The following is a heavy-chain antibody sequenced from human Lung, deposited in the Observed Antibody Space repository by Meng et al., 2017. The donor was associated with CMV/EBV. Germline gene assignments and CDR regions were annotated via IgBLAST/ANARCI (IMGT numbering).Heavy chain of an antibody. J-gene: IGHJ4*02. V-gene: IGHV5-51*01. Sequence: GGSLRLXCKGSGYSFTTHWIGWVRQMPGKGLEWMGVIYPGDSDTTYSPSFQGRVTISADKSITTAYLQLRSLKASDTAVYYCARQDSYTNYYFDLWGRGTXVTVSS. CDR2: IYPGDSDT. CDR1: GYSFTTHW. CDR3: ARQDSYTNYYFDL. D-gene: IGHD4-11*01.